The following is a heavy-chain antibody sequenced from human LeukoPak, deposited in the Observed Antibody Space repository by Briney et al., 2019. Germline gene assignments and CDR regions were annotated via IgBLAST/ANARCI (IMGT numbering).Heavy chain of an antibody. J-gene: IGHJ5*02. CDR2: IYYSGST. CDR3: ARFLACWFDP. V-gene: IGHV4-59*08. Sequence: SETLSLTCTVSGGSISSYYWSWIRQPPGKGLEWIGYIYYSGSTNYNPSLKSRVTISVDTSKNQFSLKLSSVTAADTAVYYCARFLACWFDPWGQGTLVAVSS. CDR1: GGSISSYY.